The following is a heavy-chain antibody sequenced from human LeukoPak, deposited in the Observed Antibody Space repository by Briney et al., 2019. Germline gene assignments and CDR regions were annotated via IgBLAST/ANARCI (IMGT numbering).Heavy chain of an antibody. CDR2: IIPIFGTA. V-gene: IGHV1-69*05. Sequence: ASVKVSCKASGGTFSSYAISWVRQAPGQGLEWMGRIIPIFGTANYAQKFQGRVTITTDKSTSTAYMELSSLRSEDTAVYYCARDPGPYSGSLYWGQGTLVTVSS. CDR3: ARDPGPYSGSLY. CDR1: GGTFSSYA. D-gene: IGHD1-26*01. J-gene: IGHJ4*02.